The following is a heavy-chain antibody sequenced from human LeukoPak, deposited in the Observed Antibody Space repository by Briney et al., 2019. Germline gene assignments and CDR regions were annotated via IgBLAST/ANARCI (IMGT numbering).Heavy chain of an antibody. CDR1: GFTFSSYG. CDR3: ATSTKDEGYSSSWGAFDI. D-gene: IGHD6-13*01. CDR2: IWYDGSNK. Sequence: GGSLRLSCAASGFTFSSYGMHWVRQAPGKGLEWVAVIWYDGSNKYYADSVKGRFTISRDNSKNTLYLQMNSLRAEDTAVYYCATSTKDEGYSSSWGAFDIWGQGTMVTVSS. V-gene: IGHV3-30*02. J-gene: IGHJ3*02.